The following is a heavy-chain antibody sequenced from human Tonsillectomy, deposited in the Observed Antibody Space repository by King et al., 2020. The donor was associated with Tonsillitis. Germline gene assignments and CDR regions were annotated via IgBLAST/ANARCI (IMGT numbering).Heavy chain of an antibody. Sequence: QLVQSGAEVKKPGASVKVSCKASGYTFTGQYMHWVREAPGQGLEWMGWINPNSGGTDYAQKFQGRVTMTRETSISPSYMELSGLKSDATAVFYCARDSGSSWFRRQYYFDYWGQGTLVTVSS. D-gene: IGHD6-13*01. CDR1: GYTFTGQY. J-gene: IGHJ4*02. V-gene: IGHV1-2*02. CDR2: INPNSGGT. CDR3: ARDSGSSWFRRQYYFDY.